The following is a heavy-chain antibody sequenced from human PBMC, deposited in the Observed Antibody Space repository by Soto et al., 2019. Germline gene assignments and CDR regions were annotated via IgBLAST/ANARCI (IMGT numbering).Heavy chain of an antibody. V-gene: IGHV4-59*12. CDR2: IYYSGST. J-gene: IGHJ4*02. D-gene: IGHD1-7*01. Sequence: ASETLSLTCTVSGGSISSYYWSWIRQPPGKGLEWIGYIYYSGSTNYNPSLKSRVTISVDTSKNQFSLKLSSVTAADTAVYYCARGLELSRSYDYWGQGTLVTVSS. CDR3: ARGLELSRSYDY. CDR1: GGSISSYY.